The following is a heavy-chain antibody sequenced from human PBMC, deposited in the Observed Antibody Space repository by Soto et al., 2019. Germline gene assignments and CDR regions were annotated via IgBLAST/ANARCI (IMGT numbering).Heavy chain of an antibody. J-gene: IGHJ5*02. V-gene: IGHV4-34*01. CDR1: DRSFSGYY. CDR3: ARVGLYNWFDP. CDR2: INHSGST. Sequence: SETLSLTCAVYDRSFSGYYWSWIRQPPGKGLEWIGEINHSGSTNYNPSLKSRVAISVDTSKNQFSLNLSSVTAADTAVYYCARVGLYNWFDPWGQGTLVTVSS.